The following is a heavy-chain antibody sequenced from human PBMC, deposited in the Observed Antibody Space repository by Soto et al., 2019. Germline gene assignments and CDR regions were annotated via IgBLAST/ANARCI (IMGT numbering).Heavy chain of an antibody. J-gene: IGHJ4*02. CDR2: INHSGST. D-gene: IGHD4-17*01. CDR1: VGSFSGYY. Sequence: SETLSLTCAVYVGSFSGYYWSWIRQPPGKGLEWIGEINHSGSTNYNPSLKSRVTISEDTSKNQFSLKLSSVTAADTAVYYCARGLLTVTTDYYFDYWGQGTLVTASS. CDR3: ARGLLTVTTDYYFDY. V-gene: IGHV4-34*01.